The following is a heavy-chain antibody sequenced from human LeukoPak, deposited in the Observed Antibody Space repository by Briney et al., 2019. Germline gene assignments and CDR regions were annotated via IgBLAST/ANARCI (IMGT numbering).Heavy chain of an antibody. CDR2: ISTYNGNT. D-gene: IGHD3-3*01. CDR1: GYTFTSYG. V-gene: IGHV1-18*01. CDR3: ARDPLLRFLEWLPQLDY. Sequence: ASVKVSCKASGYTFTSYGISWVRQAPGQGLEWMGWISTYNGNTNYAQKLQGRVTMTTDTSTSTAYMELRSLRSDDTAVYYCARDPLLRFLEWLPQLDYWGQGTLVTVSS. J-gene: IGHJ4*02.